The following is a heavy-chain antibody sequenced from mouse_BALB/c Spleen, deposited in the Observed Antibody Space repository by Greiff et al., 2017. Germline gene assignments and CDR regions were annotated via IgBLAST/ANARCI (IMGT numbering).Heavy chain of an antibody. CDR1: GYSITSGYY. J-gene: IGHJ3*01. D-gene: IGHD4-1*01. CDR2: ISYDGSN. CDR3: ASWEWFAY. V-gene: IGHV3-6*02. Sequence: ESGPGLVKPSQSLSLTCSVTGYSITSGYYWNWIRQFPGNKLEWMGYISYDGSNNYNPTLKNRITITRDTSTNQFFLKLNSVTTEDTATYYCASWEWFAYWGQGTLVTVSA.